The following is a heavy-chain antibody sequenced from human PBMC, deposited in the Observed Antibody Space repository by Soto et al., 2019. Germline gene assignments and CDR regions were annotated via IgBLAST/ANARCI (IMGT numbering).Heavy chain of an antibody. CDR1: GSSFTSYW. V-gene: IGHV5-10-1*01. CDR2: IDPSDSYT. Sequence: GESLKISFKGSGSSFTSYWLSWVRQIPGKGLEWMGRIDPSDSYTNSSPSFHGHVPISADESISTACLQWSILKGSDPRRYYCARYGEYDVLRYFDWLKNYYYYGMDVWGHGTTVPVS. D-gene: IGHD3-9*01. CDR3: ARYGEYDVLRYFDWLKNYYYYGMDV. J-gene: IGHJ6*02.